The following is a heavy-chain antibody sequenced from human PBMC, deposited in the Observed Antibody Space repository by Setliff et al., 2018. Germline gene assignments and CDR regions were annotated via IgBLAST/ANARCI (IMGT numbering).Heavy chain of an antibody. V-gene: IGHV1-46*01. Sequence: ASVKVSCKASGYTFTSHYMHWVRQAPGLGLEWMGTINPSSGRTSYAQEFQGRVTMTRDTSTSTVYMDMSSLRSEDTAVYYCARDVFPYHYEGAFDIWGQGTMVTVS. CDR3: ARDVFPYHYEGAFDI. D-gene: IGHD3-22*01. CDR2: INPSSGRT. CDR1: GYTFTSHY. J-gene: IGHJ3*02.